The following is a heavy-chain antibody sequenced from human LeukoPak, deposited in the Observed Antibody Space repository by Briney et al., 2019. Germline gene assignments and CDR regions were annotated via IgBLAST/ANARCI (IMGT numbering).Heavy chain of an antibody. D-gene: IGHD2/OR15-2a*01. J-gene: IGHJ4*02. CDR1: GFTFSSYW. V-gene: IGHV3-74*01. CDR3: VSFYEAY. Sequence: GGSLRLSCAASGFTFSSYWMHWVRQAPGKGLVWVSRINSDGSSTSYADSVKGRFTISKDNAKNTVYLQMNNLRAEDTAVYYCVSFYEAYWGRGTLVTVSS. CDR2: INSDGSST.